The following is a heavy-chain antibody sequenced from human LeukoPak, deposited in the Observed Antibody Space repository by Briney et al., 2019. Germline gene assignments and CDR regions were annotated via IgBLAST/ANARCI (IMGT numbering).Heavy chain of an antibody. D-gene: IGHD3-22*01. CDR3: TSGAMLVS. CDR2: IKRKSDGGTT. J-gene: IGHJ5*02. Sequence: GGSLRLSCAASGFTFTNAWMSWVRQAPGKGLEWVGRIKRKSDGGTTDYAAPVKGRFTISRDDSKNTLYLQMNSLKTEDTAVYYCTSGAMLVSWGQGTLVTVSS. CDR1: GFTFTNAW. V-gene: IGHV3-15*01.